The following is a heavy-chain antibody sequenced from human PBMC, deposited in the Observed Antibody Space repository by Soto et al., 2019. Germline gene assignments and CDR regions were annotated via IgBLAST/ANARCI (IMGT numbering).Heavy chain of an antibody. V-gene: IGHV3-74*01. CDR3: ARFAAAWNYNWFDP. J-gene: IGHJ5*02. CDR2: INSDGSST. CDR1: GFTFSSYW. D-gene: IGHD1-1*01. Sequence: GGSLRLSCAASGFTFSSYWMHWVRQAPGKGLVWVSRINSDGSSTSYADSVKGRFTISRDNAKNTLYLQMNSLRAEDTAVYYCARFAAAWNYNWFDPWGQGTLVTVSS.